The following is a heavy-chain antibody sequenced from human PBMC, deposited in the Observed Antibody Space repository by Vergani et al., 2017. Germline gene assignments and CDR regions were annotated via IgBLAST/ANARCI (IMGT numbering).Heavy chain of an antibody. CDR3: TVHDSSGYYPWYLDY. V-gene: IGHV3-49*04. CDR1: GFTFGDYA. CDR2: IRSKAYGGTT. Sequence: EVQLVESGGGLVQPGRSLRLSCTASGFTFGDYAMSWVRQAPGKGLEWVGFIRSKAYGGTTEYAASVKGRFTISRDDSKSIAYLQMNSLRTEDTAVYYCTVHDSSGYYPWYLDYWGQGTLVTVSS. J-gene: IGHJ4*02. D-gene: IGHD3-22*01.